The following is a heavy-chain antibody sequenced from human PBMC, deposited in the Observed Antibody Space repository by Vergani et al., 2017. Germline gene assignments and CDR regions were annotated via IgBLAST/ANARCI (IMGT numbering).Heavy chain of an antibody. Sequence: VQLVESGGGVVQHGRSLRLSCAASGFTFGDYAMHWVRQTPGKGLEWVSGISWNSGRTGYADSVNGRFTISRDNVKKSLYLQMNSLSTDSTALYYCAKDMAGLLMRAFDIWGQGTMVTVSS. CDR3: AKDMAGLLMRAFDI. CDR2: ISWNSGRT. J-gene: IGHJ3*02. D-gene: IGHD2-8*01. V-gene: IGHV3-9*01. CDR1: GFTFGDYA.